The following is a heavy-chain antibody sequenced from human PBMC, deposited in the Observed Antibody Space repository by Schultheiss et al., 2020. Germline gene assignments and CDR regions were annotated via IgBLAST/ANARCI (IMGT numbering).Heavy chain of an antibody. J-gene: IGHJ6*02. CDR1: GGTFSSYA. CDR2: IIPIFGTA. V-gene: IGHV1-69*01. Sequence: VKVSCKASGGTFSSYAISWVRQAPGQGLEWMGGIIPIFGTANYAQKFQGRVTITADESTSTAYMELSSLRSEDTAVYYCASSGYANGYYYYGMDVWGQGTTVTVSS. CDR3: ASSGYANGYYYYGMDV. D-gene: IGHD5-12*01.